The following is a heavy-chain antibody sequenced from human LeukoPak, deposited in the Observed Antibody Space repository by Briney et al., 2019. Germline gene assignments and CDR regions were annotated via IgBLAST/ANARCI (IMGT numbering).Heavy chain of an antibody. CDR3: AKDPAYGSGWPYGMDV. D-gene: IGHD6-19*01. CDR1: GFTFTNYA. CDR2: ISGSGTTT. Sequence: PGGSLRLSCAASGFTFTNYAMTWVRQAPGKGLEWVSGISGSGTTTYYADSVKGRITISRDNSKNTVYLQMNRLRAEDTAVYYCAKDPAYGSGWPYGMDVWGRGTRVTVSS. J-gene: IGHJ6*02. V-gene: IGHV3-23*01.